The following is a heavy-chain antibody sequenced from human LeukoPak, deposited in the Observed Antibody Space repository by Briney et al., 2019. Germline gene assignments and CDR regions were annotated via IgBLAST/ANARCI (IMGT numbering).Heavy chain of an antibody. CDR1: GGSISSYY. CDR2: IYTSGST. Sequence: NPSETLSLTCTVSGGSISSYYWSWIRQPPGKGLEWIGYIYTSGSTNYNPSLKSRVTISVDTSKNQFSLKLSSVTAADTAVYYCARLLMANFRAFDVWGQGTMVTVSS. CDR3: ARLLMANFRAFDV. V-gene: IGHV4-4*09. D-gene: IGHD3-16*01. J-gene: IGHJ3*01.